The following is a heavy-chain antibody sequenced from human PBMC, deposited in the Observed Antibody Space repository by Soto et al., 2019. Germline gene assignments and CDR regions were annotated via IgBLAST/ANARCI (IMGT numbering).Heavy chain of an antibody. Sequence: GESLKISCNGSEYSFTIYWISWVRQMPGKGLEWMGRIDPSDSYTNYSPSFQGHVTISADKSISTAYLQWSSLKASDTAMYYCARDRPQGEAPLYGMDVWGQGTTVTVSS. D-gene: IGHD3-10*01. CDR2: IDPSDSYT. CDR1: EYSFTIYW. J-gene: IGHJ6*02. CDR3: ARDRPQGEAPLYGMDV. V-gene: IGHV5-10-1*01.